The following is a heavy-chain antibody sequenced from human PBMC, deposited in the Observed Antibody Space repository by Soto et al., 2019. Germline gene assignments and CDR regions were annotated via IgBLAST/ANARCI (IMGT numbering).Heavy chain of an antibody. V-gene: IGHV4-59*07. CDR2: IYYSGST. D-gene: IGHD3-16*01. Sequence: SDTLYLNCTLTGHSILNYYWSCIRQAPGKGLEWIGYIYYSGSTSYNPSLKSRVTISVDTSKAQFSLKLTSLTAADTAVYYCARPHNRGGYGFDVWSQGTTVTVS. J-gene: IGHJ3*01. CDR3: ARPHNRGGYGFDV. CDR1: GHSILNYY.